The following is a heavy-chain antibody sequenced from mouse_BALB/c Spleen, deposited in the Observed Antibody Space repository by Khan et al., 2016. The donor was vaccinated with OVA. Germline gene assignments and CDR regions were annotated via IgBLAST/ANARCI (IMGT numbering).Heavy chain of an antibody. CDR3: TTAYYRYYLDY. CDR2: IYPGNGYT. D-gene: IGHD2-14*01. V-gene: IGHV1S134*01. Sequence: VQLKESGAELGRPGSSVKLSCRTSGSTFTSYGIKWVKQRPGQGLEWIGYIYPGNGYTEYNEKFQGKAILTSDTSSSTAYMQLRSLTSEDSGIYFCTTAYYRYYLDYWGQGTTLTVSS. J-gene: IGHJ2*01. CDR1: GSTFTSYG.